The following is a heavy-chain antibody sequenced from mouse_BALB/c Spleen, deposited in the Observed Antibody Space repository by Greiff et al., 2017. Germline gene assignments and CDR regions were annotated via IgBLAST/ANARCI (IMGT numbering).Heavy chain of an antibody. J-gene: IGHJ4*01. V-gene: IGHV5-17*02. CDR1: GFTFSSFG. Sequence: EVQVVESGGGLVQPGGSRKLSCAASGFTFSSFGMHWVRQAPEKGLEWVAYISSGSSTIYYADTVKGRFTISRDNPKNTLFLQMTSLRSEDTAMYYCARSGYDSYYYAMDYWGQGTSVTVSS. CDR3: ARSGYDSYYYAMDY. D-gene: IGHD2-4*01. CDR2: ISSGSSTI.